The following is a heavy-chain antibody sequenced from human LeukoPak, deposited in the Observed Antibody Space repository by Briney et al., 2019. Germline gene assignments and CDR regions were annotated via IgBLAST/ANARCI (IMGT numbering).Heavy chain of an antibody. V-gene: IGHV3-23*01. Sequence: PGRSLRLSCAASGFTFSSYAMSWVRQAPGKGLEWVSAISGSGGSTYYADSVKGRFTISRDNSKNTLYLQMNSLRAEDTAVYYCAKVRSGSWPVVVIAMIDYWGQGTLVTVSS. CDR3: AKVRSGSWPVVVIAMIDY. CDR2: ISGSGGST. D-gene: IGHD2-21*01. CDR1: GFTFSSYA. J-gene: IGHJ4*02.